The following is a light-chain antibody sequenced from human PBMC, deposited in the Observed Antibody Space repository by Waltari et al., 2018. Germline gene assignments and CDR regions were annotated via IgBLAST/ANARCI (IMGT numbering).Light chain of an antibody. V-gene: IGKV3-15*01. CDR1: HSVSSN. J-gene: IGKJ1*01. CDR3: QQYSDWPQ. CDR2: GAS. Sequence: EIVMTQSPATLSVSPGETATLSCRASHSVSSNLAWYQQKPGQAPRLLLYGASTRATGIPARFSGSGSGTEFALTISSMQSEDFAVYYCQQYSDWPQFGQGTKVEIK.